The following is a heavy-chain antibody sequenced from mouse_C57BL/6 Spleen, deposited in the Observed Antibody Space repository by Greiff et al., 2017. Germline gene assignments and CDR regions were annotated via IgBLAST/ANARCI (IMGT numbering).Heavy chain of an antibody. J-gene: IGHJ2*01. CDR3: ASQGLLYSDYFDY. D-gene: IGHD3-1*01. V-gene: IGHV1-76*01. Sequence: QVHVKQSGAELVRPGASVKLSCKASGYTFTDYYINWVKQRPGQGLEWIARIYPGSGNTYYNEKFKGKATLTAEKSSSTAYMQLSSLTSEDSAVYFCASQGLLYSDYFDYWGQGTTLTVSS. CDR1: GYTFTDYY. CDR2: IYPGSGNT.